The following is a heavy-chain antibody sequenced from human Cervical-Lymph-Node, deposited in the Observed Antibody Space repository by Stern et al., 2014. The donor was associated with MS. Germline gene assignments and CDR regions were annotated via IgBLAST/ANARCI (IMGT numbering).Heavy chain of an antibody. CDR2: INPSIADT. D-gene: IGHD3-10*02. CDR3: ATGRVRFMSLFDS. Sequence: VQLVESGAEVKKPGASVKVSCKASGYSFSGNHMHWVRQAHGQGIEWVGWINPSIADTNLAQKFQVRFTMTRDMSISTFYIELGNLLSDDTALYYCATGRVRFMSLFDSWGQGTLVTVSS. CDR1: GYSFSGNH. V-gene: IGHV1-2*02. J-gene: IGHJ4*02.